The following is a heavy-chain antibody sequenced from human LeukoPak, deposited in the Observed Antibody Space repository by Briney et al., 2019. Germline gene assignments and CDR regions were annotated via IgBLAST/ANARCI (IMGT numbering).Heavy chain of an antibody. J-gene: IGHJ4*02. CDR3: ASTTNWGPDALFDY. D-gene: IGHD7-27*01. Sequence: ASVQVSSKASGYTFTAYYMHWVRQAPGQGLEWMGWINPHSGGTNYSQKFQGRVTMTRDTSISTAYMELSRLRPDDTAVYYCASTTNWGPDALFDYWGQGTLVTVSS. V-gene: IGHV1-2*02. CDR2: INPHSGGT. CDR1: GYTFTAYY.